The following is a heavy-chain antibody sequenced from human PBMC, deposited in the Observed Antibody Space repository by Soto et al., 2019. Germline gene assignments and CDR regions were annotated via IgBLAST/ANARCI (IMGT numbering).Heavy chain of an antibody. D-gene: IGHD1-26*01. CDR2: INRRSTYT. CDR1: GLSFSDNF. V-gene: IGHV3-11*03. CDR3: ATGTYHADDVYDI. J-gene: IGHJ3*02. Sequence: LRLSCAASGLSFSDNFMSWIRQAPGKGLEFVSYINRRSTYTDYADSVRGRFTISRDNAKNSLYLEMNSLRVEDTAIYYCATGTYHADDVYDIWGQGTLVTVSS.